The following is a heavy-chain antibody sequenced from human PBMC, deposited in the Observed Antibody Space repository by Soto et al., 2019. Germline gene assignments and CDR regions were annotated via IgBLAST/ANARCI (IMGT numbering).Heavy chain of an antibody. Sequence: GASVKVSCKACGGTFSSYAISWVRQAPGQGLEWMGGIIPIFGTANYAQKFQGRVTITADESTSTAYMELSSLRSEDTAVYYCARTRITMVRGVIPYYFHCWGQATWGTVSS. CDR2: IIPIFGTA. V-gene: IGHV1-69*13. J-gene: IGHJ4*02. D-gene: IGHD3-10*01. CDR1: GGTFSSYA. CDR3: ARTRITMVRGVIPYYFHC.